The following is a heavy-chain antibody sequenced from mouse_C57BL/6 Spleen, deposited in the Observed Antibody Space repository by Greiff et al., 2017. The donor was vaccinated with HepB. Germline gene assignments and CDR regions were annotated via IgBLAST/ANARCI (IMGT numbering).Heavy chain of an antibody. CDR1: GYAFSSYW. V-gene: IGHV1-80*01. CDR2: IYPGDGDT. CDR3: ARSNYYGSSSVAWFAY. D-gene: IGHD1-1*01. J-gene: IGHJ3*01. Sequence: VQLQQSGAELVKPGASVKISCKASGYAFSSYWMNWVKQRPGKGLEWIGQIYPGDGDTNYNGKFKGKATLTADKSSSTAYMQLSSLTSEDSAVYVCARSNYYGSSSVAWFAYWGQGTLVTVSA.